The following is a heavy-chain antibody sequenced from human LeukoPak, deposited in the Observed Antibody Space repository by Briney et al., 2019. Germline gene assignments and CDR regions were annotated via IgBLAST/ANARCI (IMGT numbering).Heavy chain of an antibody. D-gene: IGHD6-19*01. Sequence: SETLSLTCTVSGGSISSSSYYWGWIRQPPGKGLEWIGSIYYSGSTYYNPSLKSRVTISVDTSKNQFSLKLSSVTAADTAVYYCARDTTIAVAVHFDYWGQGTLVTVSS. CDR3: ARDTTIAVAVHFDY. J-gene: IGHJ4*02. CDR1: GGSISSSSYY. CDR2: IYYSGST. V-gene: IGHV4-39*07.